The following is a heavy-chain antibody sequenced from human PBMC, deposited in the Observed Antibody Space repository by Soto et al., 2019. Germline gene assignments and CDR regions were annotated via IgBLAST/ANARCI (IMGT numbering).Heavy chain of an antibody. CDR3: ARDHPQQQLVAGYFDY. D-gene: IGHD6-13*01. V-gene: IGHV3-33*01. J-gene: IGHJ4*02. CDR1: GFTFSSYG. Sequence: QVQLVESGGGVVQPGRSLRLSCAASGFTFSSYGMHWVRQAPGKGLEWVAVIWYDGSNKYYADSVKGRFTISRDNSKNTLYLQMNSLRAEETAVYYCARDHPQQQLVAGYFDYWGQGTLVTVSS. CDR2: IWYDGSNK.